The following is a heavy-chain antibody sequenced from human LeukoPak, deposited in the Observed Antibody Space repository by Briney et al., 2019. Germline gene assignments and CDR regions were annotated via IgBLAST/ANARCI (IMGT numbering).Heavy chain of an antibody. CDR3: ARGTVRLRYYGMDV. CDR1: GFTFSSYS. CDR2: ISSSSSYI. J-gene: IGHJ6*02. Sequence: PGGSLRLSCAASGFTFSSYSMNWVRQAPGKGLEWVSSISSSSSYIYYADSVKGRFTISRDNAKNSLYLQMNSLSAEDTAVYYCARGTVRLRYYGMDVWGQGTTVTVSS. D-gene: IGHD4-17*01. V-gene: IGHV3-21*01.